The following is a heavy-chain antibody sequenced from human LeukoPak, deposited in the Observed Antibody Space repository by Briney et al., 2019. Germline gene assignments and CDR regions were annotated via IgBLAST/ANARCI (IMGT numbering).Heavy chain of an antibody. D-gene: IGHD3-16*01. Sequence: GGSLRLSCAASGFTFSSYAMSWVRQAPGKGLECVSDIRGSGGDTYYADSVKGRFTISRDNSKNTLFLQMNSLRAEDTALYYCAKGYVIAGYFDYWGQGTLVTVSS. J-gene: IGHJ4*02. CDR3: AKGYVIAGYFDY. V-gene: IGHV3-23*01. CDR2: IRGSGGDT. CDR1: GFTFSSYA.